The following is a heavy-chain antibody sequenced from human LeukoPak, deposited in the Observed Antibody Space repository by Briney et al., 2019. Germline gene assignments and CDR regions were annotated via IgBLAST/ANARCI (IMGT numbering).Heavy chain of an antibody. V-gene: IGHV3-48*01. CDR2: ISSSSSTI. CDR1: GFTFSSYS. Sequence: SGGSLRLSCAASGFTFSSYSMTWVRQAPGKGLEWVSYISSSSSTIYYADSVKGRFTISRDNAKDSLYLQMNSLRAEDTAVYYCARDATGYSSSWDWGQGTMVTVSS. J-gene: IGHJ3*01. CDR3: ARDATGYSSSWD. D-gene: IGHD6-13*01.